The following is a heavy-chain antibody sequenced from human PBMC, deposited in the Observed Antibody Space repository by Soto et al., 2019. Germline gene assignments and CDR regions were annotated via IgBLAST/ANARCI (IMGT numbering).Heavy chain of an antibody. J-gene: IGHJ5*01. CDR1: GDSVSSSSGT. CDR3: VRLIGNSWLDF. Sequence: SQTLSLPCSISGDSVSSSSGTWYWIRQSPSRGLEWLGRTYYRSKWYNDYAESVKSRITINPDTSKNQFSLHLNSVTPEDTAVYYCVRLIGNSWLDFWGQGTLVTVSS. CDR2: TYYRSKWYN. V-gene: IGHV6-1*01. D-gene: IGHD1-26*01.